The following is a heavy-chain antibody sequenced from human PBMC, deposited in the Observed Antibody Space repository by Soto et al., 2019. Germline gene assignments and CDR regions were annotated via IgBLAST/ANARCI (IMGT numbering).Heavy chain of an antibody. CDR3: TGGPPNWGFDS. V-gene: IGHV1-3*01. CDR1: GYAFTNYA. J-gene: IGHJ5*01. D-gene: IGHD7-27*01. CDR2: INAGNGNT. Sequence: ASVKVSCKASGYAFTNYAMHWVRQAPGQRLEWMGWINAGNGNTKYSQKFQGRVTITGDTSASTAYMELSSLTSGDTAVYYCTGGPPNWGFDSWGQGTPVTVSS.